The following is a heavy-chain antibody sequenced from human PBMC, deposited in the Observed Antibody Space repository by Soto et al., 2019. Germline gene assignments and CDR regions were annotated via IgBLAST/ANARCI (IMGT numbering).Heavy chain of an antibody. CDR1: GFIVRDYA. D-gene: IGHD3-10*01. V-gene: IGHV3-23*01. Sequence: GGSLRLSCAASGFIVRDYAMYWVRQAPGKRLEWVSVISGSDGTTFYADTVRGRLTSTRDNSRNMVYLQMINLRAEDTAGYYCAKVIGVSESYWGDSHDYCALDVCGQGTTVTVPS. CDR2: ISGSDGTT. J-gene: IGHJ6*02. CDR3: AKVIGVSESYWGDSHDYCALDV.